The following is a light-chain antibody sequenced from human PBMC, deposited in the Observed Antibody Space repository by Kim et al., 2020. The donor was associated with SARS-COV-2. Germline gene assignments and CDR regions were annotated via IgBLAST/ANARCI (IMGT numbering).Light chain of an antibody. CDR1: SSNIGAYHD. CDR3: QSYDSSLSGVV. CDR2: GND. Sequence: QSVLTQPPAVSGAPGQWVTISCTGSSSNIGAYHDVHWYQQLPGTAPKLLIYGNDNRPSGVPDRFSASKSGTSASLAITGVQAEDEADYYCQSYDSSLSGVVIGGGTKLTVL. J-gene: IGLJ2*01. V-gene: IGLV1-40*01.